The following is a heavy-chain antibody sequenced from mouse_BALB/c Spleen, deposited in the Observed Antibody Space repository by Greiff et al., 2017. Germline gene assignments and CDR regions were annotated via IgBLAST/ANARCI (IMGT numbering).Heavy chain of an antibody. J-gene: IGHJ4*01. CDR3: AKKPSYGNYGDYAMDY. Sequence: VQLQQSGPSLVQPSQSLSITCTVSGFSLTSYGVHWVRQSPGKGLEWLGVIWRGGSTDYNAAFMSRLSITKDNSKSQVFFKMNSLQADDTAIYYCAKKPSYGNYGDYAMDYWGQGTSVTVSS. V-gene: IGHV2-5-1*01. CDR1: GFSLTSYG. D-gene: IGHD2-10*01. CDR2: IWRGGST.